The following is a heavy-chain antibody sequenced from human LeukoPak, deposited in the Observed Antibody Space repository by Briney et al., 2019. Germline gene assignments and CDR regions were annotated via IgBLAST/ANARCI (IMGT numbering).Heavy chain of an antibody. D-gene: IGHD3-22*01. Sequence: PGGSLRPSCAASGLTFSSYAMHWVRQAPGKGLEWEAVISYDGSNKCYADSVKGRFTICRDNSKNTLYLQMSSLRAEDTAVYYCVKAAIVVVVTAPFDFWGQGTLVTVSS. J-gene: IGHJ4*02. V-gene: IGHV3-30*14. CDR2: ISYDGSNK. CDR3: VKAAIVVVVTAPFDF. CDR1: GLTFSSYA.